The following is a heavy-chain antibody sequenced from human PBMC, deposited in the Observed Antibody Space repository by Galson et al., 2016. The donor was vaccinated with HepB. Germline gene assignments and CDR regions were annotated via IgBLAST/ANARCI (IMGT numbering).Heavy chain of an antibody. V-gene: IGHV1-18*01. CDR3: ARWEQHLDN. CDR2: ISTYNGNT. Sequence: SVKVSCKASGYTFTSYGVSWVRQAPGQGLEWVGWISTYNGNTVYAQKLQGRVTMTTDTSTNTAYMELRSLRSDDTAVYYCARWEQHLDNWGQGILVTVSS. D-gene: IGHD1-26*01. CDR1: GYTFTSYG. J-gene: IGHJ4*02.